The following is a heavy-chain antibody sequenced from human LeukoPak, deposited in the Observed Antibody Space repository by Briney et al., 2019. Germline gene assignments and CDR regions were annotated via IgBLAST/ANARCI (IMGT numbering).Heavy chain of an antibody. D-gene: IGHD5-24*01. Sequence: GGSLRLSCAASGFTFSSYSMSWFRQAPGKGLEWVGFIRSKAYGGTTEYAASVKGRFTISRDDSKSIAYLQMNSLKTEDTAVYYCTSWTRRDGYKDWGQGTLVTVSS. J-gene: IGHJ4*02. V-gene: IGHV3-49*03. CDR3: TSWTRRDGYKD. CDR1: GFTFSSYS. CDR2: IRSKAYGGTT.